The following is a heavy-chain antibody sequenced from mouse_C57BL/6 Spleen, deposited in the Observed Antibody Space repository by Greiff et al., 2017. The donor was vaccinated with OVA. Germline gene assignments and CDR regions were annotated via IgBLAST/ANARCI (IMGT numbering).Heavy chain of an antibody. J-gene: IGHJ1*03. CDR1: GYSITSGYY. Sequence: EVHLVESGPGLVKPSQSLSLTCSVTGYSITSGYYWNWIRQFPGNKLEWMGYISYDGSNNYNPSLKNRISITRDTSKNQFFLKLNSVTTEDTATYYCARRWGYFDVWGTGTTVTVSS. CDR3: ARRWGYFDV. CDR2: ISYDGSN. V-gene: IGHV3-6*01.